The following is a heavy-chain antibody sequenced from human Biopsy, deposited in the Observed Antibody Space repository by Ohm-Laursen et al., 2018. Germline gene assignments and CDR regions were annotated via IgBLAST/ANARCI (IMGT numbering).Heavy chain of an antibody. D-gene: IGHD3-22*01. CDR1: GGTFTNHA. J-gene: IGHJ2*01. Sequence: GPSVKVSCKASGGTFTNHAVGWVRQAPGQGLEWVGSSIPLFNTANYADKFQGRVTLTADKSTTTAYMELSSLRSEDTAIYYCARFPLGAYDDSGSYRAVEHWYFDLWGRGTLVTASS. CDR3: ARFPLGAYDDSGSYRAVEHWYFDL. V-gene: IGHV1-69*06. CDR2: SIPLFNTA.